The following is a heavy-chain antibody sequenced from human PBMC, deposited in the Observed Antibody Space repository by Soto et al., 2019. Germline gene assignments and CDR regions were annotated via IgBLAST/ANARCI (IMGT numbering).Heavy chain of an antibody. CDR2: TYYRSKWYN. Sequence: SQTLSLTCAISGDSVSSNSAAWNWIRQSPSRGLEWLGRTYYRSKWYNDYAVSVKSRITINPDTSKNQFSLQLNSVTPEDTAVYYCARVRYYYDSSGYYHYYYYYGMDSWGQGATVTVSS. V-gene: IGHV6-1*01. CDR3: ARVRYYYDSSGYYHYYYYYGMDS. D-gene: IGHD3-22*01. J-gene: IGHJ6*02. CDR1: GDSVSSNSAA.